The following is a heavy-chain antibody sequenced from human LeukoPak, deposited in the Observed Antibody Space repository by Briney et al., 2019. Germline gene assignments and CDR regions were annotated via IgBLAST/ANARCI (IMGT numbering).Heavy chain of an antibody. CDR1: GGSTSSSSYY. CDR2: IYYSGST. J-gene: IGHJ4*02. CDR3: ARDLAAAVDTFDY. D-gene: IGHD6-13*01. V-gene: IGHV4-39*07. Sequence: TSETLSLTCTVSGGSTSSSSYYWGWIRQPPGKGLEWIGSIYYSGSTYYNPSLKSRVTISVGTSKNQFSLKLSSVTAADTAVYYCARDLAAAVDTFDYWGQGTLVTVSS.